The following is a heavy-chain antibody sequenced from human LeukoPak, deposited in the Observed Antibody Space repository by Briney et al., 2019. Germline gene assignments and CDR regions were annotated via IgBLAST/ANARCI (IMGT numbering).Heavy chain of an antibody. Sequence: PGGSLRLSCAASGFTFSSYGMHWVRQAPGKGLEWVAFIRYDGNNKYYADSVKGRFTISRDKSKNTLYLQMNSLRAEDTAVYYCARDQDSSGYYYGGAFDIWGQGTMVTVSS. V-gene: IGHV3-30*02. CDR2: IRYDGNNK. CDR3: ARDQDSSGYYYGGAFDI. J-gene: IGHJ3*02. CDR1: GFTFSSYG. D-gene: IGHD3-22*01.